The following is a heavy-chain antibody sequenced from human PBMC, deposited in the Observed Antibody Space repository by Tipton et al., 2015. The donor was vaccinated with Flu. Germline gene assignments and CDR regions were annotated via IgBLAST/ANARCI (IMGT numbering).Heavy chain of an antibody. Sequence: TLSLTCTVSGASISSRSYYWGWLRQPPGKGLEWIGCIYSSGSTYYNPSLKSRVTISLDTSKNQFSLKLSSVTAAGTAVYYCAREKDSRGSEYFQHWGQGTLVSVSS. J-gene: IGHJ1*01. CDR3: AREKDSRGSEYFQH. D-gene: IGHD6-19*01. CDR2: IYSSGST. V-gene: IGHV4-39*07. CDR1: GASISSRSYY.